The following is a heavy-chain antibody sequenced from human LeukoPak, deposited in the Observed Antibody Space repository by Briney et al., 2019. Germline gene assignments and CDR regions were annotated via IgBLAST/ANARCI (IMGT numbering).Heavy chain of an antibody. CDR2: MSSSSSSYI. V-gene: IGHV3-21*01. J-gene: IGHJ4*02. CDR1: GFTFSSYS. Sequence: GGSLRLSCAASGFTFSSYSMNWVRQAPGKGLEWVSSMSSSSSSYIYSADSVKGRFTISRDNAKNSLYLQMNSLRAEDTAVYYCARDLSRGYYSWSARYYFDYWGQGTLVTVSS. CDR3: ARDLSRGYYSWSARYYFDY. D-gene: IGHD3-22*01.